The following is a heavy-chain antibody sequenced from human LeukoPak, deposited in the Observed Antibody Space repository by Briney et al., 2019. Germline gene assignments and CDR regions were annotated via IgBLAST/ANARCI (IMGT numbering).Heavy chain of an antibody. V-gene: IGHV3-21*01. CDR3: ASLSVVVAATG. Sequence: GGSLRLSCAASGFTFSSYSMNWVRQAPGKGLEWVSSISSSSSYIYYADSVKGRFTISRDNAKNSLYLQINSLRAEDTAVYYCASLSVVVAATGWGQGTLVTVSS. D-gene: IGHD2-15*01. CDR2: ISSSSSYI. CDR1: GFTFSSYS. J-gene: IGHJ4*02.